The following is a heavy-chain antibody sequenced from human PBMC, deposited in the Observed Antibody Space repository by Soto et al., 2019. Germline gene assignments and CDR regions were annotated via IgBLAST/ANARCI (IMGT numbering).Heavy chain of an antibody. CDR3: AKDRGLVLSFDFDY. V-gene: IGHV3-9*01. CDR2: ISWNSGSI. J-gene: IGHJ4*02. D-gene: IGHD6-19*01. CDR1: GFTFDDYA. Sequence: EVQLVESGGGLVQPGRSLRLSCAASGFTFDDYAMHWVRQAPGKGLEWVSGISWNSGSIGYADSVKGRFTISRDNAKNSLYLQMNSLSAEDTALYYCAKDRGLVLSFDFDYWGQGTLVTVSS.